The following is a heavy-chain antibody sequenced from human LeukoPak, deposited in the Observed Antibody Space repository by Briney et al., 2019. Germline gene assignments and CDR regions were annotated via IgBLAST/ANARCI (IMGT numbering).Heavy chain of an antibody. CDR3: AGTYYYDSSGYLEALDAFDI. J-gene: IGHJ3*02. CDR2: IYYSGST. D-gene: IGHD3-22*01. CDR1: GGSISSGDYY. Sequence: PSQTLSLTCTVSGGSISSGDYYWSWIRQPPGKGLEWIGYIYYSGSTYYNPSLKSRVTISVDTSKNQFSLKLSSVTAADTAVYCCAGTYYYDSSGYLEALDAFDIWGQGTMVTVSS. V-gene: IGHV4-30-4*01.